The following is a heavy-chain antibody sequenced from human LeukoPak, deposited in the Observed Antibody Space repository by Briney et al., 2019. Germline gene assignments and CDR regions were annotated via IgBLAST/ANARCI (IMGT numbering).Heavy chain of an antibody. CDR3: ARGRPLDYYDSSGYYPFDY. CDR2: ISYDGSHK. J-gene: IGHJ4*02. CDR1: GFTFSSYA. D-gene: IGHD3-22*01. V-gene: IGHV3-30-3*01. Sequence: PGGSLRLSCAASGFTFSSYAMHWVRQAPGKGLEWVAVISYDGSHKYYADSVKGRFTISRDNSKNTMYLQMNSLRVEDTAVYYCARGRPLDYYDSSGYYPFDYWGQGTLVTVSS.